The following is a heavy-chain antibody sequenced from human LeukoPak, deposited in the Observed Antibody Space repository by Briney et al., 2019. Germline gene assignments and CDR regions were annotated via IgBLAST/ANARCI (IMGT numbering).Heavy chain of an antibody. D-gene: IGHD2-21*02. CDR1: GFTFSSYA. J-gene: IGHJ1*01. Sequence: GGSLRLSCAASGFTFSSYAMHWVRQAPGKGLEWVAVISYDGSNKYYADSVKGRFTISRDNSKNTLYLQMNSLRAEDTAVYYCARGGVVTASGANYFQHWGQGTLVTVSS. CDR2: ISYDGSNK. CDR3: ARGGVVTASGANYFQH. V-gene: IGHV3-30-3*01.